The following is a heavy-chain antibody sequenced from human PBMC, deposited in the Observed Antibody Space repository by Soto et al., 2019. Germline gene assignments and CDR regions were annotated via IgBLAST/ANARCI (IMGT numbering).Heavy chain of an antibody. CDR3: ARDRPCSGGSCYADY. CDR1: GYTFTSYY. Sequence: ASVKVSCKASGYTFTSYYMHWVRQAPGQGLEWMGIINPSGGSTSYAQKFHDRVTITRDTSATTVYMELSSLTSEDTAVYFCARDRPCSGGSCYADYWGQGTLVTVSS. J-gene: IGHJ4*02. V-gene: IGHV1-46*01. D-gene: IGHD2-15*01. CDR2: INPSGGST.